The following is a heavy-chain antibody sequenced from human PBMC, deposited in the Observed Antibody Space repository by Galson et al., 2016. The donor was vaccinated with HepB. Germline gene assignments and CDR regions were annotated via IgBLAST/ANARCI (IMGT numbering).Heavy chain of an antibody. J-gene: IGHJ5*01. D-gene: IGHD3-10*01. CDR3: ARANPGNQLGSGSYDS. CDR1: GFGFSDYN. V-gene: IGHV3-21*01. CDR2: ISATTTYI. Sequence: SLRLSCAASGFGFSDYNMNWVRQAPGKGPEWIAAISATTTYINYRDSVKGRFTISRDNAKSSLFLQMNSLRAEDTAVYYRARANPGNQLGSGSYDSWGQGTLVTVSS.